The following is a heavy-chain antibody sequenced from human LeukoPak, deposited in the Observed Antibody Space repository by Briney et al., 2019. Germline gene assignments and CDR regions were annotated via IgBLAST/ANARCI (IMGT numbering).Heavy chain of an antibody. D-gene: IGHD1-14*01. CDR3: AREAAGGFIDY. Sequence: GGSLRLSCAASGFTFSSYAMHWVRQAPGKGLQWVAVISYDGSNKYYADSVKGRFTISRDNSKNTLYLQMNSLRAEDTAVYYCAREAAGGFIDYWGQGILITVSS. CDR1: GFTFSSYA. J-gene: IGHJ4*02. V-gene: IGHV3-30-3*01. CDR2: ISYDGSNK.